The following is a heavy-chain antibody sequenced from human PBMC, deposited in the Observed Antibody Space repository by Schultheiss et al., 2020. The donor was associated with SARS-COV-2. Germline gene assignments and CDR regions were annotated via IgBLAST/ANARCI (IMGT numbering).Heavy chain of an antibody. V-gene: IGHV3-9*01. CDR1: GFTFDDYA. Sequence: GGSLRLSCAASGFTFDDYAMHWVRQAPGKGLEWVSGISWNSGSIGYADSVKGRFTISRDNSKNTLYLQMNSLRAEDTALYYCAKDGGAAGTFDFWGQGTLVTVSS. D-gene: IGHD6-13*01. CDR2: ISWNSGSI. CDR3: AKDGGAAGTFDF. J-gene: IGHJ4*02.